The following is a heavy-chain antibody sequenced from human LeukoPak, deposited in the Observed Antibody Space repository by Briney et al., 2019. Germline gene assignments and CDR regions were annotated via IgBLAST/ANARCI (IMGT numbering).Heavy chain of an antibody. J-gene: IGHJ4*02. V-gene: IGHV3-30*02. Sequence: GGSLRLSCAASGFTFVNYGMHWVRQAPGKGLEWVAFIRYDGTSKYYVDSVKGRFTISRDESKNTLYLQMNSLRAEDTALYFCAQWSRYFDYWGQGTLVTVSS. CDR3: AQWSRYFDY. CDR1: GFTFVNYG. CDR2: IRYDGTSK. D-gene: IGHD1-26*01.